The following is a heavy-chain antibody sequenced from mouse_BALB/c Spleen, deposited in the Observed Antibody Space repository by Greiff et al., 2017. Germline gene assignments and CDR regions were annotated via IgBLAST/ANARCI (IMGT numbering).Heavy chain of an antibody. V-gene: IGHV1-55*01. J-gene: IGHJ2*01. D-gene: IGHD2-14*01. CDR3: ARDGYDSPLDY. CDR1: GYNFTSYW. Sequence: QVQLQQPGAELVKPGTSVKLSCKASGYNFTSYWINWVKLRPGQGLEWIGDIYPGSGSTNYNEKFKSKATLTVDTSSSTAYMQLSSLASEDSALYYCARDGYDSPLDYWGQGTTLTVSS. CDR2: IYPGSGST.